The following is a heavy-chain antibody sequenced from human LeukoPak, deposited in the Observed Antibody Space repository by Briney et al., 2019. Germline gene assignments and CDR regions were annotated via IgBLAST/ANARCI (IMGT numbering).Heavy chain of an antibody. CDR2: INPTSGGT. CDR3: AEGSSGSYLADY. CDR1: VYTPTGYY. Sequence: ASVKVSCKPSVYTPTGYYMHWGRPAPRQGREWLGWINPTSGGTTYAQKFQGRVTMPRDTSISTAYMELSRLNTDDTAVYYCAEGSSGSYLADYWGQGTLVTVSS. D-gene: IGHD1-26*01. J-gene: IGHJ4*02. V-gene: IGHV1-2*02.